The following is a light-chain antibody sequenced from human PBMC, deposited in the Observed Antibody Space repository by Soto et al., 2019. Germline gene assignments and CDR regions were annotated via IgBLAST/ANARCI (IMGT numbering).Light chain of an antibody. CDR2: VAS. CDR3: QKYNSAPWT. Sequence: DIQMTQSPSSLSASVGDRVTITCRASQGISNYLAWYQQQPGKVPKLLIYVASTLQSGVPSRFSGSGSGPDFTLTISSLQPEDVATYYCQKYNSAPWTLGQGTKVEIK. V-gene: IGKV1-27*01. J-gene: IGKJ1*01. CDR1: QGISNY.